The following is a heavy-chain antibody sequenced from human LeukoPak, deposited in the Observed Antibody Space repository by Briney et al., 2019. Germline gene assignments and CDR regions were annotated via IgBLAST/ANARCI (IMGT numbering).Heavy chain of an antibody. D-gene: IGHD2-21*02. CDR2: INPNSGGT. V-gene: IGHV1-2*02. Sequence: GASVKVSCKASGYTFTGYYMHWVRQAPGQGLEWMGWINPNSGGTNYAQKSQGRVTMTRDTSISTAYMELSRLRPDDTAVYYCARVSYCGGDCYSTSYNNISDYWGQGTLVTVSS. J-gene: IGHJ4*02. CDR3: ARVSYCGGDCYSTSYNNISDY. CDR1: GYTFTGYY.